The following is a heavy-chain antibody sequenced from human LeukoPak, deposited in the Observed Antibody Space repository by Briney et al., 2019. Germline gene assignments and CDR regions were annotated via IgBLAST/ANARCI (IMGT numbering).Heavy chain of an antibody. CDR1: GGSISSSTYY. CDR2: IYYSGST. Sequence: SETLSLTCTVSGGSISSSTYYWGWIRQPPGKGLEWIGSIYYSGSTYYNPSLQSRVSISVDTYKNQFSLNLTSVTAADTAVYYCARPNSSGYPYYFDYWGQGTLVTVSS. CDR3: ARPNSSGYPYYFDY. J-gene: IGHJ4*02. D-gene: IGHD3-22*01. V-gene: IGHV4-39*01.